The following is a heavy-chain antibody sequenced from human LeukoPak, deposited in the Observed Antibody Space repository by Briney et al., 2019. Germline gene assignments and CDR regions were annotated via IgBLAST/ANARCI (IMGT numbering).Heavy chain of an antibody. CDR2: ISSGSSV. CDR3: AREGETFGSGSYYRTIDY. J-gene: IGHJ4*02. Sequence: PGGSLRLSCAASGFTLSSDSMNWVRQAPGKGLEWLSHISSGSSVYYADSVKGRFTISRDNAKNSLYLQMNSLRAEDTAVYYCAREGETFGSGSYYRTIDYWGQGTLVTVSS. CDR1: GFTLSSDS. V-gene: IGHV3-48*04. D-gene: IGHD3-10*01.